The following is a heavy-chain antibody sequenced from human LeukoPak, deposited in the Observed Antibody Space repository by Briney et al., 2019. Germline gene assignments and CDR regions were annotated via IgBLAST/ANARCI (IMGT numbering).Heavy chain of an antibody. J-gene: IGHJ6*03. D-gene: IGHD1-1*01. CDR1: GFAFFSTS. Sequence: QAGGSLRLSCAASGFAFFSTSIHWVRQAPGEGLEWLSYSSTVTGNIYYADSVKGRFTISRDNAKSSLNLQMSSLRAEDTAVYFCATTGNFYDMDVWGKGTTVTVSS. V-gene: IGHV3-48*04. CDR3: ATTGNFYDMDV. CDR2: SSTVTGNI.